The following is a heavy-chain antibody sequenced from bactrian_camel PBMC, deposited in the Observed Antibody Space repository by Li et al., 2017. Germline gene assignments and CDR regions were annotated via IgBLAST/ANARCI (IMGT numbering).Heavy chain of an antibody. CDR3: ATTFESMGWVPWYSY. Sequence: DVQLVESGGGSVQAGESLRLSCTAPGFTSKNCAVDWFRQAPGKEREAVAAIARVDTGGTYYADSVQGRFTISRDNAENTVYLQMNSLKSEDTALYYCATTFESMGWVPWYSYWGQGTQVTVS. CDR1: GFTSKNCA. J-gene: IGHJ4*01. CDR2: IARVDTGGT. D-gene: IGHD5*01. V-gene: IGHV3S59*01.